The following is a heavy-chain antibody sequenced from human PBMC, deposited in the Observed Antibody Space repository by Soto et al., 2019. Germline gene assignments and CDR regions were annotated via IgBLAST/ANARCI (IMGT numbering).Heavy chain of an antibody. D-gene: IGHD3-10*01. CDR1: GFTFSSYW. CDR2: IKQDGSEK. V-gene: IGHV3-7*01. CDR3: ARSVPYGSGSDFWGLFDY. J-gene: IGHJ4*02. Sequence: EVQLVESGGGLVQPGGSLRLSCAASGFTFSSYWMSWVRQAPGKGLEWVANIKQDGSEKYYVDSVKGRFTISRDNAKNSLYLQINSLRAEDTAVYYCARSVPYGSGSDFWGLFDYWGQGTLVTVSS.